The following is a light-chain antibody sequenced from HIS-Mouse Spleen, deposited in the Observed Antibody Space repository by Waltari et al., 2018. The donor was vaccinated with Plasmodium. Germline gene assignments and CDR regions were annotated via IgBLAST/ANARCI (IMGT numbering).Light chain of an antibody. V-gene: IGKV3-20*01. CDR1: QSVSSSY. CDR3: QQYGSSLLT. Sequence: ELVLPQSPRTLSLSPGARATLSCSASQSVSSSYLAWYQQKPGQAPRLLIYGASSRATGIPDRFSGSGSGTDFTLTISRLEPEDFAVYYCQQYGSSLLTFGGGTKVEIK. J-gene: IGKJ4*01. CDR2: GAS.